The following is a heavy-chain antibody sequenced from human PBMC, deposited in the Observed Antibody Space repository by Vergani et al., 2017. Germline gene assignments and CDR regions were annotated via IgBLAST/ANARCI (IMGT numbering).Heavy chain of an antibody. D-gene: IGHD6-13*01. V-gene: IGHV4-39*07. CDR1: GGSISSSSYY. CDR2: IYTSGST. Sequence: QLQLQESGPGLVKPSETLSLTCTVSGGSISSSSYYWGWIRQPPGKGLEWIGSIYTSGSTNYNPSLKSRVTISVDTSKNQFSLKLSSVTAADTAVYYCARDRTGYSSSWYEYNWFDPWGQGTLVTVSS. CDR3: ARDRTGYSSSWYEYNWFDP. J-gene: IGHJ5*02.